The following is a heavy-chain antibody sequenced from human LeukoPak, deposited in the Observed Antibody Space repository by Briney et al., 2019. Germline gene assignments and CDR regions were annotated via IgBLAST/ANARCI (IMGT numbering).Heavy chain of an antibody. Sequence: SETLSLTCTVSGDSVSGISFYWSWIRQPPGKGLQYIGYIQYSGSTNYNPSLKSRVTISVDTSKNQFSLKLSSVTAADTAVYYCARYYDSSGYWSTPHFDSWGQGTLVTVSS. CDR3: ARYYDSSGYWSTPHFDS. CDR1: GDSVSGISFY. CDR2: IQYSGST. J-gene: IGHJ4*02. D-gene: IGHD3-22*01. V-gene: IGHV4-61*01.